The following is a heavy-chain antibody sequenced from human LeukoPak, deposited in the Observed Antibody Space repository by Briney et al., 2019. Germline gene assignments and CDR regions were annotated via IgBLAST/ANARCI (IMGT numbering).Heavy chain of an antibody. D-gene: IGHD6-19*01. CDR1: GYTFTSYD. Sequence: ASVKVSCKASGYTFTSYDINWVRQATGQGLEWMGWMNPNSGNTGYAQKFQGRVTMTRNTSISTAYMGLSSLRSEDTAVYYCARAVAVAGTSKWFDPWGQGTLVTVSS. CDR3: ARAVAVAGTSKWFDP. J-gene: IGHJ5*02. V-gene: IGHV1-8*01. CDR2: MNPNSGNT.